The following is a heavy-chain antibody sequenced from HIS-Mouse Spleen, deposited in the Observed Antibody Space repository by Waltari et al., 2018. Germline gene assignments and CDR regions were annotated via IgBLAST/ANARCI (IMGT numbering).Heavy chain of an antibody. CDR3: AKDRGGSYYLDY. CDR2: ISGSGGST. D-gene: IGHD1-26*01. Sequence: EVQLLESGGGLVQPGGSLRLSCAASGFTFSSYAMSWVRQAPGKGLEWVSAISGSGGSTYYADSGKGRFTISRDNSKNTLYLQMNSLRAEDTAVYYCAKDRGGSYYLDYWGQGTLVTVSS. J-gene: IGHJ4*02. CDR1: GFTFSSYA. V-gene: IGHV3-23*01.